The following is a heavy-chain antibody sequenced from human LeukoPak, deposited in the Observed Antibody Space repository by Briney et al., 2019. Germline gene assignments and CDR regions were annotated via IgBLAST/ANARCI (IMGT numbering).Heavy chain of an antibody. V-gene: IGHV4-39*07. CDR1: GGSISSSSYY. J-gene: IGHJ4*02. Sequence: SETLSLTCTVSGGSISSSSYYWGWIRQPPGKGLEWIGSIYYSGSTYYNPSPKSRVTISVDTSKNQFSLKLSSVTAADTAVYYCARGKSYYDFWSGYYTGSLDYWGQGTLVTVSS. D-gene: IGHD3-3*01. CDR2: IYYSGST. CDR3: ARGKSYYDFWSGYYTGSLDY.